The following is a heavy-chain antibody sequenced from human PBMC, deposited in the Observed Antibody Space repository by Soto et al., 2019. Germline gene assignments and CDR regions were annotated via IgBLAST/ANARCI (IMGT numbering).Heavy chain of an antibody. J-gene: IGHJ4*02. CDR2: INPNSGGT. CDR1: GYTFTGYY. CDR3: ARTGRDSSGYQYDY. V-gene: IGHV1-2*04. D-gene: IGHD3-22*01. Sequence: GASVKVSCKASGYTFTGYYMHWVRQAPGQGLEWMGWINPNSGGTNYAQKFQGWVTMTRDTSISTAYMELSRLRSDDTAVYYCARTGRDSSGYQYDYWGQGTLVTVSS.